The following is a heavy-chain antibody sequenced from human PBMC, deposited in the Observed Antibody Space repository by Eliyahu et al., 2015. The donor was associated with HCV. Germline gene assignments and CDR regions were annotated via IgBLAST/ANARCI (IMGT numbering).Heavy chain of an antibody. CDR3: ARDRDQWLVIADAFDI. CDR2: IWYDGSNK. J-gene: IGHJ3*02. V-gene: IGHV3-33*01. Sequence: QVQLVESGGGVVQPGRSLRLSCAASGFTFXSYGMHWVRQAPGKGLEWVAVIWYDGSNKYYADSVKGRFTISRDNSKNTLYLQMNSLRAEDTAVYYCARDRDQWLVIADAFDIWGQGTMVTVSS. D-gene: IGHD6-19*01. CDR1: GFTFXSYG.